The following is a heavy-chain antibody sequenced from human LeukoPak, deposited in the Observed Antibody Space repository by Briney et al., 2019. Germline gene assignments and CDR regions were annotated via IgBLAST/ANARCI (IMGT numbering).Heavy chain of an antibody. D-gene: IGHD3-3*01. CDR1: GFTCSNYS. CDR3: ARGPPHYTSSGGYFDH. V-gene: IGHV3-21*01. Sequence: GGSLRLSCAAYGFTCSNYSMNWVRQAPGKGLEWVSSISGDSAYIFYADSLRGRFTISRYNAKNSLSLQMSSLRAEDTAVYYCARGPPHYTSSGGYFDHWGQGTLVTVSS. J-gene: IGHJ4*02. CDR2: ISGDSAYI.